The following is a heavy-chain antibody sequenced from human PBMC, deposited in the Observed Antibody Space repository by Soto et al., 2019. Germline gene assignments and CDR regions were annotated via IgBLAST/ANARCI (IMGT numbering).Heavy chain of an antibody. Sequence: QVELVQSGVEVKKPGSSLKVSCKASGGTFTNYAFNWVRQAPGQGLAWMGGIIPFYDKANYAAKFLGRVTITADKSTTTAYMELSSLTSDDTAVYFCARGYRELYYYAMDVWGRGTPVIVSS. CDR1: GGTFTNYA. CDR3: ARGYRELYYYAMDV. D-gene: IGHD3-10*01. V-gene: IGHV1-69*06. CDR2: IIPFYDKA. J-gene: IGHJ6*02.